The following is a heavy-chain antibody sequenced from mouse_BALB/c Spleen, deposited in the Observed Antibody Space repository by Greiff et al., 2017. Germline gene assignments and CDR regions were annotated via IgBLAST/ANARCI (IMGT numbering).Heavy chain of an antibody. V-gene: IGHV7-3*02. J-gene: IGHJ4*01. CDR2: IRNKANGYTT. D-gene: IGHD1-1*01. Sequence: EVKLVESGGGLVQPGGSLRLSCATSGFTFTDYYMSWVRQPPGKALEWLGFIRNKANGYTTEYSASVKGRFTISRDNSQSILYLQMNTLRAEDSATYYCARDIDEYYDLYYYAMDYWGQGTSVTVSS. CDR3: ARDIDEYYDLYYYAMDY. CDR1: GFTFTDYY.